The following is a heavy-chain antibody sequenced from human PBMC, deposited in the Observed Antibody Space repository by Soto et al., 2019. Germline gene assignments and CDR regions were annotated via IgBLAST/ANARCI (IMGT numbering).Heavy chain of an antibody. Sequence: QVQLVQSGAEVKKPGSSVKVSCKASGGTFSSYAISWVRQAPGQGLEWMGGIIPIFGTANYAQKFQGRVTITADESTSTAYMELRSLRSEDTAVYYCARGEPIPYDFLATLRYWGQGTLVTVSS. CDR2: IIPIFGTA. CDR1: GGTFSSYA. D-gene: IGHD3-3*01. J-gene: IGHJ4*02. V-gene: IGHV1-69*01. CDR3: ARGEPIPYDFLATLRY.